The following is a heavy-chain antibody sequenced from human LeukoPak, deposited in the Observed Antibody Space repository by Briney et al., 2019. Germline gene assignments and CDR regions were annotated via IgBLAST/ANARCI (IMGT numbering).Heavy chain of an antibody. CDR2: YDPEYGDT. J-gene: IGHJ4*02. CDR1: GYSFNDLS. D-gene: IGHD3-9*01. CDR3: TAVSLLRGYDVLTFYSYPNYLDF. Sequence: ASVKVSCKVSGYSFNDLSVHWVRQAPGKGLQWMGGYDPEYGDTIYAQNFQGRLTMTEDTSTATAFMEVSSLRSEDTAVYYCTAVSLLRGYDVLTFYSYPNYLDFWGQGTLVTVSS. V-gene: IGHV1-24*01.